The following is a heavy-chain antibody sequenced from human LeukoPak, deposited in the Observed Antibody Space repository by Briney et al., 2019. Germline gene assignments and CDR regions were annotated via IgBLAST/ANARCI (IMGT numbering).Heavy chain of an antibody. Sequence: PGGSLRLSCAASGFTFSSYGMHWVSQAPGKGLEWVAVIWDEGSNKYYADSVKGRFSISRDNSKNTLYVQVSSLRAEDTAVYYCARGDYMDVWGKGTTVTVSS. CDR3: ARGDYMDV. J-gene: IGHJ6*03. V-gene: IGHV3-33*01. CDR1: GFTFSSYG. CDR2: IWDEGSNK.